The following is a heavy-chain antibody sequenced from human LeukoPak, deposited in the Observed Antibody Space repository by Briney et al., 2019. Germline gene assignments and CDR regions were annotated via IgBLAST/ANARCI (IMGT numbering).Heavy chain of an antibody. CDR2: IGSDDNT. Sequence: PGGSLRLSCAASGLTVSSNYMSWVRQAPGKGLEWVAGIGSDDNTHYAESVRGRFTISRDISKNTVSLQMSSLRAEDTAVYYCAKDILRWSFDSWGQGILVTVSS. D-gene: IGHD4-23*01. CDR3: AKDILRWSFDS. CDR1: GLTVSSNY. J-gene: IGHJ4*02. V-gene: IGHV3-53*01.